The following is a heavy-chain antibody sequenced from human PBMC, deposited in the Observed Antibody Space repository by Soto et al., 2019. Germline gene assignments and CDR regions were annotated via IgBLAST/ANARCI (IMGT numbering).Heavy chain of an antibody. D-gene: IGHD3-16*01. CDR2: IKEDGSEK. CDR1: GFTFSSYW. J-gene: IGHJ4*02. V-gene: IGHV3-7*03. CDR3: VRVGRLGGY. Sequence: GSLRLACAASGFTFSSYWMSGVRQAPGKGLEWVANIKEDGSEKYYVDSVKGRFTISRDNDKNSLFLQMNSLKAEDTAVYYCVRVGRLGGYWGQGTLVTVYS.